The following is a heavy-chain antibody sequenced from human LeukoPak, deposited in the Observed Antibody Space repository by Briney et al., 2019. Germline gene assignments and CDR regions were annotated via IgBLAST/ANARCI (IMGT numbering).Heavy chain of an antibody. J-gene: IGHJ4*02. CDR2: ISGRGGST. D-gene: IGHD3-3*01. V-gene: IGHV3-23*01. CDR3: AKGGVVHDFWSGIPHHPFDY. Sequence: GGSLRLSCAASGFTFSSYAMSWVRQAPGKGREGGSAISGRGGSTYYADSVKGGFTISRDNSKNTLYLQMNSLRAEDTAVYYCAKGGVVHDFWSGIPHHPFDYWGQGTLVTVSS. CDR1: GFTFSSYA.